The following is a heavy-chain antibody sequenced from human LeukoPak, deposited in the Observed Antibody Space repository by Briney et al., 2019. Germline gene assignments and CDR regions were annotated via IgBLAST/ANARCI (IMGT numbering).Heavy chain of an antibody. J-gene: IGHJ4*02. CDR2: ISSSSSYI. CDR3: ARDLYYDSSGYYPEGLFDY. CDR1: GFTFSSYA. V-gene: IGHV3-21*01. Sequence: PGGSLRLSCAASGFTFSSYAMSWVRQAPGKGLEWVSSISSSSSYIYYADSVKGRFTISRDNAKNSLYLQMNSLRAEDTAVYYCARDLYYDSSGYYPEGLFDYWGQGTLVTVSS. D-gene: IGHD3-22*01.